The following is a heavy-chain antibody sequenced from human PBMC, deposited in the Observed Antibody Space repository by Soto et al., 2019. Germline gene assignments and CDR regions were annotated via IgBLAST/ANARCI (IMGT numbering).Heavy chain of an antibody. CDR3: ARGNGAAAPYYYYYYGMDV. V-gene: IGHV1-69*01. Sequence: QVQLVQSGAEVKKPGSSVKVSCKASGGTFSSYAISWVRQAPGQGLEWMGGIIPIFGTANYAQKFQGRVTISADEATSTAYMGLSRLRSEDTAVYYCARGNGAAAPYYYYYYGMDVWGQGTTVTDSS. D-gene: IGHD6-13*01. J-gene: IGHJ6*02. CDR1: GGTFSSYA. CDR2: IIPIFGTA.